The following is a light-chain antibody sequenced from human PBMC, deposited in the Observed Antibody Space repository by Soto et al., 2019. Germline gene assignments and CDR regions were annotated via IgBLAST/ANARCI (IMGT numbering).Light chain of an antibody. Sequence: LTPSQGPRSLSPGRKGAVSGKASQSVRNNYLAWYQQKPGQAPRLLIYGASNRATGIPERFSGSGSGTDFTLTISRLEPEDFAVYYCQQYGSSGTFGQGTKVDIK. CDR2: GAS. V-gene: IGKV3-20*01. J-gene: IGKJ1*01. CDR3: QQYGSSGT. CDR1: QSVRNNY.